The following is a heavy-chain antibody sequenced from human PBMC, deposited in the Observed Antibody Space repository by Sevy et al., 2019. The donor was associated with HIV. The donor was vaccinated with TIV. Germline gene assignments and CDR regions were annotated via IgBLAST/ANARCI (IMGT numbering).Heavy chain of an antibody. Sequence: GGSLRLSCAASGFTFSDYYMSWIRQAPGKGLEWISYISGSQSMIYYADSVKGRFTTSRDDAKNSLYLQMNSLRPEDSAVYFCARELGTGYFDFWGQGTLVTVSS. CDR2: ISGSQSMI. D-gene: IGHD1-26*01. CDR1: GFTFSDYY. CDR3: ARELGTGYFDF. V-gene: IGHV3-11*01. J-gene: IGHJ4*02.